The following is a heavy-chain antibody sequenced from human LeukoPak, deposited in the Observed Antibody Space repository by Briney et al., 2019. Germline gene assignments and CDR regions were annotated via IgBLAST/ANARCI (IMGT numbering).Heavy chain of an antibody. CDR3: ARVSATAIDY. V-gene: IGHV3-7*01. D-gene: IGHD2-21*02. J-gene: IGHJ4*02. Sequence: GGSRRLACAAAGFTLSSYWMSWVRQAPGKGLEWVANIKKEGSKKYYVGSVKGRFTIARDNAKNSLYLQMNSLMSDETSVNYCARVSATAIDYWGQGTLVTVSS. CDR1: GFTLSSYW. CDR2: IKKEGSKK.